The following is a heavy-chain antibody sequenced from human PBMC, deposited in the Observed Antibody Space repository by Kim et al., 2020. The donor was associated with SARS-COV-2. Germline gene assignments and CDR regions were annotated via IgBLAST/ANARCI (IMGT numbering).Heavy chain of an antibody. Sequence: KSRVTISVDTSKNQFSLKLSSVTAADKAVYYCARGIQLWLLLFGGVNFDYWGQGTLVTVSS. J-gene: IGHJ4*02. V-gene: IGHV4-39*01. CDR3: ARGIQLWLLLFGGVNFDY. D-gene: IGHD5-18*01.